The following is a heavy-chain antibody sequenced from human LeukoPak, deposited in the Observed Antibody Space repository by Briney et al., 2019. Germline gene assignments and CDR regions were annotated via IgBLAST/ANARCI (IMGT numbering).Heavy chain of an antibody. D-gene: IGHD6-13*01. J-gene: IGHJ4*02. CDR1: GFTFSSYS. CDR3: ARGSIAAAGIFDY. V-gene: IGHV3-21*01. Sequence: GGSLRLSCAASGFTFSSYSMNWVRQAPGKGLEWVSSISSSSSYIYYADSLKGRFTISRDNAKNSLYLQMNSLRAEDTAMYYCARGSIAAAGIFDYWGQGTLVTVSS. CDR2: ISSSSSYI.